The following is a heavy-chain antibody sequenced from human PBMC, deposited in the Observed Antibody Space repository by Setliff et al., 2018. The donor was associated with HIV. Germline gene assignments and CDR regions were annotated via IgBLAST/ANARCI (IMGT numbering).Heavy chain of an antibody. Sequence: ASVTVSCKASGYSLSTYAISWVRQAPGQGLEWMGWIDSNNGNRNFAQKFRGRVTMTTDISTNTAYMEVRSLSFDDTAVYYCVRLTADRTNYYYYMDVWG. CDR1: GYSLSTYA. CDR3: VRLTADRTNYYYYMDV. D-gene: IGHD2-8*01. CDR2: IDSNNGNR. V-gene: IGHV1-18*01. J-gene: IGHJ6*03.